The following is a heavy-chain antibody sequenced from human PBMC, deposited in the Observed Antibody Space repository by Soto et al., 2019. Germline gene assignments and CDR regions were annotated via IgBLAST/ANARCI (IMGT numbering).Heavy chain of an antibody. CDR2: ISYDGSNK. V-gene: IGHV3-30*14. J-gene: IGHJ3*02. CDR1: GFTFSSYA. CDR3: ARDLRDVAFDI. Sequence: GGSLRLSCAASGFTFSSYAMHWVRQAQGKGLEWVAVISYDGSNKYYADSVKGRFTLSRYNSKNTLYLQLNSMRAADTPVYYCARDLRDVAFDIWGQGTMVSVSS.